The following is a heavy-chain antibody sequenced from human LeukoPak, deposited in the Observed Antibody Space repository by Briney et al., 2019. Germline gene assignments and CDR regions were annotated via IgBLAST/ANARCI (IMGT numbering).Heavy chain of an antibody. D-gene: IGHD3-10*01. CDR2: INHSGST. CDR1: GGSFSGYY. J-gene: IGHJ6*03. V-gene: IGHV4-34*01. Sequence: SETLSLTCAVYGGSFSGYYWSWIRQPPGKGLEWIGEINHSGSTNYNPSLKSRVTISVDTSKNQFSLKLSSVTAADTAVYYCARRASGPMDVWGKGTTVTVSS. CDR3: ARRASGPMDV.